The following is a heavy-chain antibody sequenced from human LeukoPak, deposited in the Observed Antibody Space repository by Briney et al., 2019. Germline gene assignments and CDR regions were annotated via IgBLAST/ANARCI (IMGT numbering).Heavy chain of an antibody. CDR1: GGSFSGYY. J-gene: IGHJ4*02. CDR2: INHSGST. Sequence: SETLSLTCAVYGGSFSGYYWSWIRRPPGKGLEWIGEINHSGSTNYNPSLKSRVTISVDTSKNQFSLKLSSVTAADTAVYYCARAGYCSGGSCYSRRGPFYYWGQGTLVTVSS. D-gene: IGHD2-15*01. CDR3: ARAGYCSGGSCYSRRGPFYY. V-gene: IGHV4-34*01.